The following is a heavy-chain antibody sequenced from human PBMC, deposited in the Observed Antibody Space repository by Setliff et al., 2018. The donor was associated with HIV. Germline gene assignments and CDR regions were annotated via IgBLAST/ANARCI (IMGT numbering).Heavy chain of an antibody. CDR2: ISSSSSYI. V-gene: IGHV3-21*01. J-gene: IGHJ4*02. D-gene: IGHD3-22*01. CDR1: GFTFSSYS. CDR3: ARDKYYSDHTDNSPLDS. Sequence: GGSLRLSCAASGFTFSSYSMNWVRQAPGRGLEWVSSISSSSSYIYYADSVKGRFTISRDNAKNSLYLQMNSLRAEDTAVYYCARDKYYSDHTDNSPLDSWGRGTPVTVSS.